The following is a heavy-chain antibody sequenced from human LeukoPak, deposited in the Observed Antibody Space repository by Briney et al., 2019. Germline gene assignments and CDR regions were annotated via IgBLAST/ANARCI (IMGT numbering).Heavy chain of an antibody. CDR1: GFTFTNYA. CDR2: LTGDGGT. CDR3: AKGGYHSKLHSGH. V-gene: IGHV3-23*01. J-gene: IGHJ4*02. Sequence: GGSLRLSCAASGFTFTNYAMSWVRQAPGKGLEWVSVLTGDGGTYYADSVKGRFTNSRDDSKNTLFLQMNSLRAEDTAVYFCAKGGYHSKLHSGHWGQGALVSVSS. D-gene: IGHD4-11*01.